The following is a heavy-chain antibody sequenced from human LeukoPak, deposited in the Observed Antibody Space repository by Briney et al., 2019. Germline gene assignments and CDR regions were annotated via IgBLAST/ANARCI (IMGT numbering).Heavy chain of an antibody. D-gene: IGHD5-24*01. CDR1: GFIFSSYV. V-gene: IGHV3-23*01. J-gene: IGHJ4*02. CDR3: AKVEMSTIQAPFDY. CDR2: VSGNGGST. Sequence: GGSLRLSCAASGFIFSSYVMSWVRQAPGKGLEWVSSVSGNGGSTYYADPVKGRFTISRDNSKNTLFLQVNSLRVEDTAVYYCAKVEMSTIQAPFDYWGQGTLVTVSS.